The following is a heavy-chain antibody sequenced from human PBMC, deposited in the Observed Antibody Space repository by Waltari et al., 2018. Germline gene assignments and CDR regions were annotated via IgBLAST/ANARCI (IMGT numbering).Heavy chain of an antibody. D-gene: IGHD5-12*01. CDR1: GYPLSDLS. J-gene: IGHJ4*02. CDR3: ATDHQRDSGYDI. CDR2: YGPEDGET. Sequence: QVQLVQSGAEVKKPGASVKVSCKVSGYPLSDLSIHWVRQAPGKGLEWMGVYGPEDGETVSALIFQGRFRMTEDTSRDTSYMELRSLGSEDTAVYYCATDHQRDSGYDIWGQGTLVTVSS. V-gene: IGHV1-24*01.